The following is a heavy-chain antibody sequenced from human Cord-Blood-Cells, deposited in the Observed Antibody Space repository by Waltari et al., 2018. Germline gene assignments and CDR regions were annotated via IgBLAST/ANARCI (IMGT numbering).Heavy chain of an antibody. J-gene: IGHJ5*02. CDR1: GGSISSSSYY. CDR2: IYYRGRT. V-gene: IGHV4-39*01. CDR3: ARINVVTAISFPYNWFDP. Sequence: QLQLQESGPGLVKPSETLSLTCTVSGGSISSSSYYWGWIRQPPGKGLEWIGSIYYRGRTDYNQSPQSGVTISVDTSKTQFSLKLSSVTAADTAVYYCARINVVTAISFPYNWFDPWGQGTLVTVSS. D-gene: IGHD2-21*02.